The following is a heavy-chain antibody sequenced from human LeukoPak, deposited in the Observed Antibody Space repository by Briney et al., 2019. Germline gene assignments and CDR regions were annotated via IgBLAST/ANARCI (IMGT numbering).Heavy chain of an antibody. V-gene: IGHV3-30*18. Sequence: GRSLRLSCAASGFTFSSYGMHWVRQAPGKGLEWVAVISYDGSNKYYADSVKGRFTISRDNSKNTLYLQMNCLRAEDTAVYYCAKASSGWYYFDYWGQGTLVTVSS. CDR1: GFTFSSYG. CDR2: ISYDGSNK. D-gene: IGHD6-19*01. CDR3: AKASSGWYYFDY. J-gene: IGHJ4*02.